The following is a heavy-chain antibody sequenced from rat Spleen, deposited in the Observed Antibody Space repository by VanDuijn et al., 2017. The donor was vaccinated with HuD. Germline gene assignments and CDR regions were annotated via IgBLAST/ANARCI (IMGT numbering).Heavy chain of an antibody. V-gene: IGHV5S10*01. CDR2: IIYDGSRT. Sequence: EVQLVESGEGLVQPGRSMNLSCAASGFTFSNFYMAWVRQAPTKGLEWVATIIYDGSRTYYRDSVKGRFTISRDNAKSTLYLQMDSLRSEDTATYYCATRDGGYPGWGQGTLVTVSS. J-gene: IGHJ3*01. CDR3: ATRDGGYPG. CDR1: GFTFSNFY. D-gene: IGHD1-11*01.